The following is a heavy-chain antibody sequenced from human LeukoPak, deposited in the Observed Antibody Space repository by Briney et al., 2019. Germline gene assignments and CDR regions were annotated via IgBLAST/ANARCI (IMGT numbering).Heavy chain of an antibody. J-gene: IGHJ6*02. V-gene: IGHV3-11*04. CDR1: GFTFSDYY. CDR3: ARDPTYLDYYGMDV. CDR2: ISSHDSST. Sequence: GGSLRLSCAASGFTFSDYYMSWLRLTPGQGLEWLSSISSHDSSTYYADSVKGRFTISRDNSKNTLYLQMNSLRAEDTAVYYCARDPTYLDYYGMDVWGQGTTVTVSS. D-gene: IGHD2-8*01.